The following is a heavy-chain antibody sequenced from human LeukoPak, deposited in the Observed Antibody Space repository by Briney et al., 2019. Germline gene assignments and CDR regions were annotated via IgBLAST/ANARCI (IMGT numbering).Heavy chain of an antibody. V-gene: IGHV3-23*01. CDR1: GFIFRNYA. D-gene: IGHD3-9*01. Sequence: GGSLRLSCAGSGFIFRNYAMSWVRQAPGMGLEWVPAISGSGVGTNYADSVKGRFTISRDNSKNTLYLQMNSLRAEDTAVYYCAKNGRDDHDKYFFDFWGQGTQVTVSS. J-gene: IGHJ4*02. CDR3: AKNGRDDHDKYFFDF. CDR2: ISGSGVGT.